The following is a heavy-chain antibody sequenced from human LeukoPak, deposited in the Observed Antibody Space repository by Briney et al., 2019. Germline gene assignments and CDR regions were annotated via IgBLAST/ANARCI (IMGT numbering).Heavy chain of an antibody. CDR2: IYPGDSDT. CDR1: GYSFTSYW. CDR3: ARGMTSFDY. D-gene: IGHD1-14*01. Sequence: GESLKISCKGSGYSFTSYWINWVRQMPGRGLEWMGIIYPGDSDTRYSPSFQGQVTISADKSFSTAYLQWSSLKASDTAIYYCARGMTSFDYWAQGTLVTVSS. V-gene: IGHV5-51*01. J-gene: IGHJ4*02.